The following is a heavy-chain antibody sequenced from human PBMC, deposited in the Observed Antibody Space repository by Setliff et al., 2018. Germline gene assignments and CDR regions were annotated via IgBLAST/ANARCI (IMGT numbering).Heavy chain of an antibody. CDR3: TTGSVCVGDCYSGRLNY. J-gene: IGHJ4*02. D-gene: IGHD2-21*02. Sequence: GGSLRLSCAASGFTFSNAWMSWVRQAPGKGLEWVGRFKSIADGGTTNYAAPVQGRFTISRDDSKNTLYLQMNSLKTEDTAVYYCTTGSVCVGDCYSGRLNYWGQGTLVTVSS. V-gene: IGHV3-15*01. CDR1: GFTFSNAW. CDR2: FKSIADGGTT.